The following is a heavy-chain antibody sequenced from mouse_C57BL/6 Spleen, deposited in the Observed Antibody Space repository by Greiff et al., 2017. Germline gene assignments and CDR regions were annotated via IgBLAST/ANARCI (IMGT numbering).Heavy chain of an antibody. D-gene: IGHD1-1*01. J-gene: IGHJ3*01. CDR2: INPNYGTT. V-gene: IGHV1-39*01. CDR1: GYSFTDYN. CDR3: ARSGYGSSYPAWFAY. Sequence: VQLQQSGPELVKPGASVKISCKASGYSFTDYNMNWVKQSNGKSLEWIGVINPNYGTTSYNQKFKGKATLTVDQSSSTAYMHLNSLTSEDSAVYYCARSGYGSSYPAWFAYWGQGTLVTVSA.